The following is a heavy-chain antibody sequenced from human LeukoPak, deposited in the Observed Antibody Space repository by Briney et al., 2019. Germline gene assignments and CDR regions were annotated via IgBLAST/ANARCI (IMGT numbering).Heavy chain of an antibody. CDR2: VYHTGII. Sequence: SETLSLTCTVSGDSITSGNYYWDWIRQAPGKGLEWIGKVYHTGIIYYNPSLESRVTMSVDTSKNQFSLKLNSLTAADTAVYYCARHHSALNWFDPWGQGTLVTVSS. V-gene: IGHV4-39*01. J-gene: IGHJ5*02. D-gene: IGHD2-15*01. CDR3: ARHHSALNWFDP. CDR1: GDSITSGNYY.